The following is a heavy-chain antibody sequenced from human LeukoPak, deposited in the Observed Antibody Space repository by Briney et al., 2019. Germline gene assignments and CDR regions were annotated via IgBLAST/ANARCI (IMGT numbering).Heavy chain of an antibody. CDR1: GFTFSDYY. CDR3: ARVPPQRYSYDTPLDY. J-gene: IGHJ4*02. Sequence: PGGSLRLSCAASGFTFSDYYMSWIRQAPGKGLEWVSYISSSSSYTNYADSVKGRFTISRDNAKNSLYLQMNSLRSEDTAVYYCARVPPQRYSYDTPLDYWGQGTLVTVSS. D-gene: IGHD5-18*01. V-gene: IGHV3-11*05. CDR2: ISSSSSYT.